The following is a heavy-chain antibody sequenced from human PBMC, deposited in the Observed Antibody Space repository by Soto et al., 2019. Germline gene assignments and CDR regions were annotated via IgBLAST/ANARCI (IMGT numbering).Heavy chain of an antibody. CDR2: INPSGGST. CDR1: GYTLTSYY. J-gene: IGHJ6*02. D-gene: IGHD3-22*01. Sequence: SVKVSCKASGYTLTSYYMHWVRQAPGQGLEWMGIINPSGGSTSYAQKFQGRVTMTRDTSTSTVYMELSSLRSEDTAVYYCATTYDPNYYGMDVWGQGTTVTVSS. CDR3: ATTYDPNYYGMDV. V-gene: IGHV1-46*01.